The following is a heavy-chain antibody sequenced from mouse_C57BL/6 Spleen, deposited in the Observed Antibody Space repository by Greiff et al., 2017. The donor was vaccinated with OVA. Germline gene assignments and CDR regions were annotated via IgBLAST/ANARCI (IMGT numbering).Heavy chain of an antibody. CDR1: GFTFTDYY. Sequence: EVMLVESGGGLVQPGGSLSLSCAASGFTFTDYYMSWVRQPPGKALEWLGFIRNKANGYTTEYSASVKGRFTISRDNSQSILYLQMNALRAEDSATYYCHLLTTEGCFDYWGQGTTLTVSS. V-gene: IGHV7-3*01. CDR3: HLLTTEGCFDY. D-gene: IGHD1-1*01. J-gene: IGHJ2*01. CDR2: IRNKANGYTT.